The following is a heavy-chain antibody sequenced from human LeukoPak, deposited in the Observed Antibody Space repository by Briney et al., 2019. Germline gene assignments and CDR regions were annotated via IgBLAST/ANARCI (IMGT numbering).Heavy chain of an antibody. CDR1: RGSISSGDCY. V-gene: IGHV4-30-4*01. J-gene: IGHJ2*01. CDR2: IYYSGSA. CDR3: ARELPGTGDSYFDL. Sequence: SETLSLTCTVSRGSISSGDCYWSWIRQPPGKGLEWIGHIYYSGSAYYNPSLKSRVTISVVIFKNQFSLKLSSVTAADTAVYYCARELPGTGDSYFDLWGRGTLVTVSS. D-gene: IGHD1-1*01.